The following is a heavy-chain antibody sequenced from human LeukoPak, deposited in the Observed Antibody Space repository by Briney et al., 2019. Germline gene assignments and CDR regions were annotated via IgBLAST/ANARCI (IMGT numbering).Heavy chain of an antibody. CDR3: ARETVTTTNGMDV. J-gene: IGHJ6*04. V-gene: IGHV4-59*01. CDR2: IYYSGST. Sequence: SETLSLTCTVSGGSISGYYWSWVRQPPGKGLEWIGYIYYSGSTNYNPSLKSRLTISVDTSKNQFSLRLSSVTAADTAVYYCARETVTTTNGMDVWGKRTTVTVSS. CDR1: GGSISGYY. D-gene: IGHD4-17*01.